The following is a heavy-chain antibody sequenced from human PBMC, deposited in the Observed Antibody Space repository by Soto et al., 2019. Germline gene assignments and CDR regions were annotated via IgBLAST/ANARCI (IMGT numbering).Heavy chain of an antibody. D-gene: IGHD3-10*01. V-gene: IGHV1-46*01. CDR2: INPSGGST. J-gene: IGHJ6*02. CDR3: ARDGGRLLWFGELSNCPPYYYYYGMYV. CDR1: GYTFTSYY. Sequence: ASVKVSCKASGYTFTSYYMHWVRQAPGQGLEWMGIINPSGGSTSYAQKFQGRVTMTGDTSTSTVYMELSSLRSEDTAVYYCARDGGRLLWFGELSNCPPYYYYYGMYVWGQGTTVTVSS.